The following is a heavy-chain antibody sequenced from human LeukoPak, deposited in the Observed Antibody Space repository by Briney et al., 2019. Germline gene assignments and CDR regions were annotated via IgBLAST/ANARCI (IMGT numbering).Heavy chain of an antibody. CDR3: ARPANRGDAFDI. Sequence: HGESLKISCKGSGYSFTSYWIGWVRQMPGKDLEWMGIIYPGDSDTRYSPSFQGQVTISADKSITTAYLQWSSLRASDTAMYYCARPANRGDAFDIWGQGTMVTVSS. V-gene: IGHV5-51*01. CDR1: GYSFTSYW. J-gene: IGHJ3*02. CDR2: IYPGDSDT. D-gene: IGHD2/OR15-2a*01.